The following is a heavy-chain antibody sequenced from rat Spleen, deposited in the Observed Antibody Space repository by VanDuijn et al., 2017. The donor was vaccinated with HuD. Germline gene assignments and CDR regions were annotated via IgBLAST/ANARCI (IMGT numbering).Heavy chain of an antibody. J-gene: IGHJ3*01. CDR1: GFTYSNYV. CDR2: ISTGGGNT. Sequence: EVQLVESGGGLVQPGRSLKLSCAASGFTYSNYVMVWVRQAPTKGLEWVASISTGGGNTYYRDSVKGRFTISRDNAKNTLYLQMDSLRSEDTAMYYCSRSMGRGFAYWGQGTLVTVSS. V-gene: IGHV5S13*01. D-gene: IGHD1-7*01. CDR3: SRSMGRGFAY.